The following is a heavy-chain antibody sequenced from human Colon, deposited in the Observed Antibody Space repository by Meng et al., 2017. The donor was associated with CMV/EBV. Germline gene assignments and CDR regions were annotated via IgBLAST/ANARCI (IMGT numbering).Heavy chain of an antibody. CDR2: ISSYNKET. V-gene: IGHV1-18*01. J-gene: IGHJ4*02. CDR3: ARDLECTENYCYEDKFDY. Sequence: YRFTRYGSRWLRQDPGQGLGWMGWISSYNKETNYEQKFQGRVTMTIDPSTSTGYMELRSLRYDDTAAYYCARDLECTENYCYEDKFDYWGQGTLVTVSS. D-gene: IGHD2-15*01. CDR1: YRFTRYG.